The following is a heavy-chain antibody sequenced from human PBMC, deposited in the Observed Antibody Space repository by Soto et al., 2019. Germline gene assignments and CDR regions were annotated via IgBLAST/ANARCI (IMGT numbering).Heavy chain of an antibody. Sequence: LSLTCSVSGGPVSRGDYYWSWIRQSPGKGREWIGYSYYSGSIYYNPTFKSRATISVDTSKNQLSLKLRSVTAADTAVFYCASATVSSHYAMDVWGQGTMVTVS. V-gene: IGHV4-30-4*01. CDR1: GGPVSRGDYY. CDR2: SYYSGSI. J-gene: IGHJ6*01. D-gene: IGHD4-17*01. CDR3: ASATVSSHYAMDV.